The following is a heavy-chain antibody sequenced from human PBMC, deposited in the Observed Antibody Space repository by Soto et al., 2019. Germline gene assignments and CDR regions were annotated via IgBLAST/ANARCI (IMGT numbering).Heavy chain of an antibody. J-gene: IGHJ6*02. CDR3: ARDPYNYGDYGYGMDV. D-gene: IGHD2-21*01. V-gene: IGHV3-7*05. CDR1: GFPFNSYW. CDR2: IKEDGSEK. Sequence: GGSLRLSCAVSGFPFNSYWRSWVRQAPGKGLEWVANIKEDGSEKVYVNSVKGRFTISRDNVENSLFLQMNSLRADDAAVYYCARDPYNYGDYGYGMDVWGQGTTVTVSS.